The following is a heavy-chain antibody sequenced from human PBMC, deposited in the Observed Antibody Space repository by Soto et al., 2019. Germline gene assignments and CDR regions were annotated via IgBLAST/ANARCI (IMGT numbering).Heavy chain of an antibody. CDR2: INGGNGDT. J-gene: IGHJ4*02. D-gene: IGHD5-18*01. V-gene: IGHV1-3*01. CDR1: GYTFSSYA. Sequence: QVQLVQSGADVKKPGASVKVSCKASGYTFSSYAMHWVRQAPGQRLEWMGWINGGNGDTKYSQNLQDRVTITRDTSATTDYMELSSLRSEDTAVYYCARGGHTYACDYWGQGTLVTVSS. CDR3: ARGGHTYACDY.